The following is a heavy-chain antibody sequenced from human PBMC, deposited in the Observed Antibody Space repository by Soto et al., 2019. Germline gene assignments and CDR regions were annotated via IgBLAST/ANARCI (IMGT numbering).Heavy chain of an antibody. V-gene: IGHV3-30-3*01. Sequence: VGSLRLSCAASGFTFRRYTMHWVRQAPGKGLEWVAVISYDGGNKYYADYVKGRFTISRDNSKNTLYVQMNRLRAEDTAVFYCARSGGSYFGPFDSWGQGTLVTVSS. CDR2: ISYDGGNK. D-gene: IGHD1-26*01. CDR1: GFTFRRYT. J-gene: IGHJ4*02. CDR3: ARSGGSYFGPFDS.